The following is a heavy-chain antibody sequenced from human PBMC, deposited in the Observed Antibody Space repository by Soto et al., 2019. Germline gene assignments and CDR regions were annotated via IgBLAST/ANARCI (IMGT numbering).Heavy chain of an antibody. J-gene: IGHJ5*02. V-gene: IGHV3-23*01. CDR2: ISGSGGST. CDR1: GFTFSSYA. CDR3: AKDRIFGVGNWFDP. D-gene: IGHD3-3*01. Sequence: PGGSLRLSCAASGFTFSSYAMSWVRQAPGKGLEWVSAISGSGGSTYYADSVKGRLTISRDNSKNTLYLQMNSLRAEDTAVYYCAKDRIFGVGNWFDPWGQGTLVTVSS.